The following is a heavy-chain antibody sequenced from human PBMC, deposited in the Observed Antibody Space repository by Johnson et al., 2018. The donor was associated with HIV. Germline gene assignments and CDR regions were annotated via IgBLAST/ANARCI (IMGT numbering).Heavy chain of an antibody. CDR2: INWNGGST. CDR1: GFTFSSYA. J-gene: IGHJ3*02. V-gene: IGHV3-20*04. D-gene: IGHD1-26*01. Sequence: VQLVESGGGVVQPGRSLRLSCAASGFTFSSYAMHWVRQAPGKGLEWVSGINWNGGSTGYADSVKGRFTISRDNAKNSLHLQMNSLRAEDTAVYYCAREPALVGANGGWGAFDIWGQGTMVTVSS. CDR3: AREPALVGANGGWGAFDI.